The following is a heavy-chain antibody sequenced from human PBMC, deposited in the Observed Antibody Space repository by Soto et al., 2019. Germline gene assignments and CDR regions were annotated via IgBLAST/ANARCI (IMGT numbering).Heavy chain of an antibody. CDR2: IDTIGSHK. CDR3: AKEGCSSTNCYLDGFDV. D-gene: IGHD2-2*01. CDR1: GFTFSSYA. Sequence: QLLESGGGLVQPGGSLRLSCAASGFTFSSYAMTWVRQAPGKGLEWVSSIDTIGSHKYYRDSVKGRFTISRDNTKKPVNLQMNSLRAEDTAVYYCAKEGCSSTNCYLDGFDVWGQGTTVTVSS. V-gene: IGHV3-23*05. J-gene: IGHJ6*02.